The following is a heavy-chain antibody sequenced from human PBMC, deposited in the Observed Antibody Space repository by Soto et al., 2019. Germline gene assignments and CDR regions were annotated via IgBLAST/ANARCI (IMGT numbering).Heavy chain of an antibody. Sequence: QVQLQQWGAGLLKPSETLSLTCAVYGGSFSGYYGTWIRQPPGKGLELIGEINHRGSTNYNPSLKSRVTISVDTSKNQFSLKLSSVTAADTAVYYCARGYGSNFDYWGQVTLVTVSS. CDR1: GGSFSGYY. D-gene: IGHD6-19*01. CDR3: ARGYGSNFDY. J-gene: IGHJ4*02. V-gene: IGHV4-34*01. CDR2: INHRGST.